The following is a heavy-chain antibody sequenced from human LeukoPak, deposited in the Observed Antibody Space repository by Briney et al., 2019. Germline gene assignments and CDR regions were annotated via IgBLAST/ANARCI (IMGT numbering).Heavy chain of an antibody. CDR2: IYYSGST. D-gene: IGHD6-19*01. CDR3: ARGGWYPESFQH. CDR1: GGSISSYY. Sequence: PSETLSLTCTVSGGSISSYYWNWIRQPPGKGLEWVGYIYYSGSTNYNPSLKSRVTISVDTSKNQFSLKLSSVTAADTAVYYCARGGWYPESFQHWGQGALVTVSS. V-gene: IGHV4-59*01. J-gene: IGHJ1*01.